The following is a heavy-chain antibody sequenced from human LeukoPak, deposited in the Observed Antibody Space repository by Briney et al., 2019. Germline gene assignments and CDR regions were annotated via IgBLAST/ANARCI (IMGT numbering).Heavy chain of an antibody. CDR2: IYYSGST. D-gene: IGHD6-19*01. CDR3: ARGGWYPESFQH. CDR1: GGSISSYY. Sequence: PSETLSLTCTVSGGSISSYYWNWIRQPPGKGLEWVGYIYYSGSTNYNPSLKSRVTISVDTSKNQFSLKLSSVTAADTAVYYCARGGWYPESFQHWGQGALVTVSS. V-gene: IGHV4-59*01. J-gene: IGHJ1*01.